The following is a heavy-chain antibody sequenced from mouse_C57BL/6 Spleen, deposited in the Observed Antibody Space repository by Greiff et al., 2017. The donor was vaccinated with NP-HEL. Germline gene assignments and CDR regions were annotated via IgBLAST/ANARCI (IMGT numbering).Heavy chain of an antibody. V-gene: IGHV1-64*01. Sequence: VQLQESGAELVKPGASVKLSCKASGYTFTSYWMHWVKQRPGQGLEWIGMIHPNSGSTNYNEKFKSKATLTVDKSSSTAYMQLSSLTSEDSAVYYCARRDYENAMDYWGQGTSVTVSS. CDR3: ARRDYENAMDY. CDR1: GYTFTSYW. CDR2: IHPNSGST. D-gene: IGHD2-4*01. J-gene: IGHJ4*01.